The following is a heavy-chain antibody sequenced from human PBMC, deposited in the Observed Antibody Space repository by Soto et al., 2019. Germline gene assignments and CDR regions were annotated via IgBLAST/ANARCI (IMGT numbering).Heavy chain of an antibody. D-gene: IGHD2-2*01. V-gene: IGHV3-21*01. CDR1: GFMFSSYT. J-gene: IGHJ4*02. CDR2: VSFRGDI. Sequence: GGSLRLPCTASGFMFSSYTMNWVRQAPGKGLEWVSSVSFRGDIYYADSLEGRFTISRDDAKNSLYLQMNSLRAEDTAVYYCARGCSSASCYYYWGQGTLVTVS. CDR3: ARGCSSASCYYY.